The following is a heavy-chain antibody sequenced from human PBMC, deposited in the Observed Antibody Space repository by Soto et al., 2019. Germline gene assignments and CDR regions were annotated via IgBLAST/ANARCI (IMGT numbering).Heavy chain of an antibody. CDR3: AINTYYYYGMDV. CDR1: GFTFSSYG. J-gene: IGHJ6*02. Sequence: GGSLRLSCAASGFTFSSYGMHWVRQAPGKGLEWVAVISYDGSNKYYADSVKGRFTISRDNSKNTLYLQMNSLRAEDTAVYYCAINTYYYYGMDVWGQGTTVTVSS. V-gene: IGHV3-30*03. CDR2: ISYDGSNK.